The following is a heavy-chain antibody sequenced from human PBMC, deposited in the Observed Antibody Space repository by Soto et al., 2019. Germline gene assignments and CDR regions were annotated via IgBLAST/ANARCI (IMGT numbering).Heavy chain of an antibody. V-gene: IGHV4-34*01. J-gene: IGHJ5*01. CDR3: ASSMNDHNHHHWDFNS. CDR1: GGSFNPYH. D-gene: IGHD1-1*01. CDR2: VDHTGRT. Sequence: PSETLSLTCAVSGGSFNPYHWSFIRQPQGKGLEWVGEVDHTGRTTYNQTVKGRVTMSVDTSKIQFSLNLRSVTSADTAVYFWASSMNDHNHHHWDFNSWGQGTRVTVSS.